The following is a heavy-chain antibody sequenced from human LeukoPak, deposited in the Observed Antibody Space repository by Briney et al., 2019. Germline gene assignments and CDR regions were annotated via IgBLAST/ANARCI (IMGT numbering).Heavy chain of an antibody. CDR1: SGSISSYY. J-gene: IGHJ3*02. D-gene: IGHD6-19*01. Sequence: SETLSLTCTVSSGSISSYYWSWIRQLPGKGLEWIGYIYYTGNINYSPSLKSRVTISLDTSKNQFSLMLNSVTAADTAVYYCARRRRITLTGRPGDGFDIWGQGTMVTVSS. CDR3: ARRRRITLTGRPGDGFDI. V-gene: IGHV4-59*08. CDR2: IYYTGNI.